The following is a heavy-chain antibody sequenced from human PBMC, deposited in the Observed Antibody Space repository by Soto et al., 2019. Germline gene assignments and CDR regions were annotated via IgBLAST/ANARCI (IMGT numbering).Heavy chain of an antibody. Sequence: GGSLRLSCAASGFTFSSYGMHWVRQAPGKGLEWVAVIWYDGSNKYYADSVKGRFTISRDNSKNTLYLQMNSLRAEDTAVYYCARADYYDSSGYYYYYYYGMDVWGQGTTVTV. V-gene: IGHV3-33*01. CDR3: ARADYYDSSGYYYYYYYGMDV. CDR1: GFTFSSYG. CDR2: IWYDGSNK. J-gene: IGHJ6*02. D-gene: IGHD3-22*01.